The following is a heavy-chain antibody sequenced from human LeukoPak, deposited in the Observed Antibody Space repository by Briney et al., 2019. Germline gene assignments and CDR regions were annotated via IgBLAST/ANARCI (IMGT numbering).Heavy chain of an antibody. J-gene: IGHJ6*03. CDR3: ARVGYYDSSGYYFHYYYYMDV. V-gene: IGHV1-8*02. Sequence: ASVKVSCKASGYTFTSYAMHWVRQAPGQRLEWMGWMNPNSGNTGYAQKFQGRVTMTRNTSISTAYMELSSLRSEDTAVYYCARVGYYDSSGYYFHYYYYMDVWGKGTTVTISS. CDR1: GYTFTSYA. CDR2: MNPNSGNT. D-gene: IGHD3-22*01.